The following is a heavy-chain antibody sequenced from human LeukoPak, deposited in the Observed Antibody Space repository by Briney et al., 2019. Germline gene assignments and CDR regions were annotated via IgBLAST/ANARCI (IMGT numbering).Heavy chain of an antibody. J-gene: IGHJ4*02. V-gene: IGHV4-34*01. D-gene: IGHD5-18*01. CDR2: INHSGST. CDR1: GGSFSGYY. Sequence: SETLSLTCAVYGGSFSGYYWSWIRQPPGKGLEWIGEINHSGSTNYNPSLKSRVTISVDTSKNQFSLKLSSVTAADTAVYYCARRGNARGYSYGYPLGYWGQGTLVTVSS. CDR3: ARRGNARGYSYGYPLGY.